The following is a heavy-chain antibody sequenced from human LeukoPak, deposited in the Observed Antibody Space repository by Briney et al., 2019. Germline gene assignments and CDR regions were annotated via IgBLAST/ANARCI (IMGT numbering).Heavy chain of an antibody. CDR1: GGSISSHY. V-gene: IGHV4-59*11. CDR3: ARVGLWFGDPMEFDP. CDR2: INYSGST. Sequence: SETLSLTCTVSGGSISSHYWSWIRQPPGKGLEWIRYINYSGSTNYNPSLKSRVTISVDTSKNQFSLKLSSVTAADTAVYYCARVGLWFGDPMEFDPWGQGTLVTVSS. D-gene: IGHD3-10*01. J-gene: IGHJ5*02.